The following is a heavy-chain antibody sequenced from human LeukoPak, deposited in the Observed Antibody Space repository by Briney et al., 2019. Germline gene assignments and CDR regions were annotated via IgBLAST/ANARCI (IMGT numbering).Heavy chain of an antibody. CDR2: IYYSGST. CDR1: GGSISSYY. D-gene: IGHD3-3*01. CDR3: ARVSWYDFWSGPRFFAP. V-gene: IGHV4-59*01. Sequence: SETLSLTCTVSGGSISSYYWSWIRQPPGKGLEWIGYIYYSGSTNYNPSLKSRVTISVDTSKNQFSLKLSSVTAADTAVYYCARVSWYDFWSGPRFFAPGGQGPLVTVSS. J-gene: IGHJ5*02.